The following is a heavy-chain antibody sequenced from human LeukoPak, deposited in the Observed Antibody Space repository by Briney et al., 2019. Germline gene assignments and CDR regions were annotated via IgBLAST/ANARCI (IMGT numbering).Heavy chain of an antibody. V-gene: IGHV3-30*18. CDR2: ISYDGSNK. J-gene: IGHJ4*02. D-gene: IGHD2-15*01. Sequence: GRSLRLSCAASGFTFSSYGMHWVRQAPGKGLEWVAVISYDGSNKYYADSVKGRFTISRGNSKNTLYLQMNSLRAEDTAVYYCAKDEADIVVVVAATLSYYFDYWGQGTLVTVSS. CDR1: GFTFSSYG. CDR3: AKDEADIVVVVAATLSYYFDY.